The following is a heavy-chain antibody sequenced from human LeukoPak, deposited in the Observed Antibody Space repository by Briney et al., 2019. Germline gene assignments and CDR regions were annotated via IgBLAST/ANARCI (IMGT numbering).Heavy chain of an antibody. CDR1: GGSISTYY. CDR3: ARVWGVTDFYDSRGAFDI. V-gene: IGHV4-59*01. D-gene: IGHD3-22*01. Sequence: PSETLSLTCTVSGGSISTYYWSWIRQPPGKGLEWIGYIYYSGSTNYNPSLKSRVSISVDTSKNQFSLKLNSVTAADTAVYYCARVWGVTDFYDSRGAFDIWGQGTMVTVSS. J-gene: IGHJ3*02. CDR2: IYYSGST.